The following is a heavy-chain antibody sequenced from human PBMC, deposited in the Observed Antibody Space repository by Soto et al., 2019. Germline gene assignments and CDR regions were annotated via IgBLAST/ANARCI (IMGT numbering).Heavy chain of an antibody. CDR2: IYHSGST. Sequence: QLQLQESGSGLVKPSQTLSLTCAVSGGSISSGGYSWSWIRQPPGKGLEWIGYIYHSGSTYYNPAHKSRVTRSVARSKNQFSLKLSSVTAADTAVYYCAAGGGLPRYYWGQGTLVTVSS. CDR3: AAGGGLPRYY. D-gene: IGHD5-12*01. CDR1: GGSISSGGYS. J-gene: IGHJ4*02. V-gene: IGHV4-30-2*01.